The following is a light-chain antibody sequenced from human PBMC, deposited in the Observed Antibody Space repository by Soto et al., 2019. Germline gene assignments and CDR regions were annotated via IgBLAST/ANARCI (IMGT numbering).Light chain of an antibody. CDR3: QQYHSYSPWT. Sequence: DIQMTQSPSSLSASIGDRVTITCRASQNINDWLAWYQQIPGKAPKLLMYDVSRLESGVASRFSGSGSGTEFTLTITSLQPDDFATYYCQQYHSYSPWTFGQGTKVDIK. CDR1: QNINDW. CDR2: DVS. J-gene: IGKJ1*01. V-gene: IGKV1-5*01.